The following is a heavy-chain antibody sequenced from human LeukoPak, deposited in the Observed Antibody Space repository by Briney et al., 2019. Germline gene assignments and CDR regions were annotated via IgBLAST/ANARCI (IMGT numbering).Heavy chain of an antibody. CDR3: ARGTLGYDFWSGYWNY. D-gene: IGHD3-3*01. CDR1: GYTFTSYD. V-gene: IGHV1-8*03. J-gene: IGHJ4*02. Sequence: GASVKVSCKASGYTFTSYDINWVRQATGQGLEWMGWMNPNSGNTGYAQKFQGRVTITRNTSISTAYMELSSLRSEDTAVYYCARGTLGYDFWSGYWNYWGQGSLVTVSS. CDR2: MNPNSGNT.